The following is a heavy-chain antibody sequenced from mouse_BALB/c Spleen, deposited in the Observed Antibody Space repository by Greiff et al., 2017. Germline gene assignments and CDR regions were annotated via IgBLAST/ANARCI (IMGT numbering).Heavy chain of an antibody. J-gene: IGHJ4*01. CDR3: DTPTVVADYYAMDY. CDR1: GFSLTSYG. V-gene: IGHV2-5-1*01. CDR2: IWRGGST. D-gene: IGHD1-1*01. Sequence: QVQLQQSGPSLVQPSQSLSITCTVSGFSLTSYGVHWVRQSPGKGLEWLGVIWRGGSTDYNAAFMSRLSITKDNSKSQVFFKMNSLQADDTAIYYCDTPTVVADYYAMDYWGQGTSVTVSA.